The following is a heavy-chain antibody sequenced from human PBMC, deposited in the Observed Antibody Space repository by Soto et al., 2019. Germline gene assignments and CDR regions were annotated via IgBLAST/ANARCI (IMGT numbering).Heavy chain of an antibody. J-gene: IGHJ4*02. Sequence: PSETLSLTCAVSGGSFSGYYWSWIRQPPGKGLEWIGEMNHRGSANYNPALKSRVTILVDTSKNQVSLNVTSVTAADTAVYYCARDEDIVATSTDYWGQGTLVTVSS. CDR3: ARDEDIVATSTDY. CDR1: GGSFSGYY. V-gene: IGHV4-34*01. CDR2: MNHRGSA. D-gene: IGHD5-12*01.